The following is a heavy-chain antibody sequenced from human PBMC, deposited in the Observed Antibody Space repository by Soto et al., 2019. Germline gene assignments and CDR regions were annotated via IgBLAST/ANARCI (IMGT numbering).Heavy chain of an antibody. CDR3: VRFSGVTLPHYYGMDV. CDR2: IGISGDT. J-gene: IGHJ6*02. D-gene: IGHD3-10*01. Sequence: GTMRLSCPASVFNCRSSDMHGVRPNTGKGLEWVSGIGISGDTFYLGSVKGRFTISRENAKNSLNLQMNDLRVGDTAVYYCVRFSGVTLPHYYGMDVWGQGTTVTVSS. V-gene: IGHV3-13*01. CDR1: VFNCRSSD.